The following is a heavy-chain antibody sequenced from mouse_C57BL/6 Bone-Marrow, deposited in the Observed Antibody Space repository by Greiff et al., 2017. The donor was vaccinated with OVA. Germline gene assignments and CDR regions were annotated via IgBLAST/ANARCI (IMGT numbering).Heavy chain of an antibody. J-gene: IGHJ3*01. CDR2: ISDGGSYT. Sequence: DVKLVESGGGLVKPGGSLKLSCAASGFTFSSYAMSWVRQTPEKRLEWVATISDGGSYTYYPDNVKGRFTISRDNAKNNLYLQMSHLKSEDTAMYYCARDYGSSSAWFAYWGQGTLVTVSA. V-gene: IGHV5-4*01. CDR1: GFTFSSYA. CDR3: ARDYGSSSAWFAY. D-gene: IGHD1-1*01.